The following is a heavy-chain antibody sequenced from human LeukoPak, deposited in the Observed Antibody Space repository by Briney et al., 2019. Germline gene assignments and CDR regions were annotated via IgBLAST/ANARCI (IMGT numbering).Heavy chain of an antibody. Sequence: GGSLRLSCAASGFTVSSNYMNWVRQAPGKGLEWVSVIYSGGSTYYADSVKGRFTISRDNSKNTLYLQMNSLRAEDTAVYYCAGKYHYEKGAFDIWGQGTMVTVSS. CDR2: IYSGGST. CDR1: GFTVSSNY. J-gene: IGHJ3*02. D-gene: IGHD3-22*01. V-gene: IGHV3-53*01. CDR3: AGKYHYEKGAFDI.